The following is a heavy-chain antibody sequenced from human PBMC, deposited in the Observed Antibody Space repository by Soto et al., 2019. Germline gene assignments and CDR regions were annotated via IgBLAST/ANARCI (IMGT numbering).Heavy chain of an antibody. CDR1: GGSIRSSSYY. D-gene: IGHD3-10*01. V-gene: IGHV4-39*07. CDR2: IFYSGST. Sequence: PSETLSLTCTVAGGSIRSSSYYWGWSRHPSGKGLEWIGSIFYSGSTYYNPSLKSRVTISVDTSKNQFSLKLSSVTAADTAVYYCARARLQWIPWFGEPGAFDIWGQGTMVT. J-gene: IGHJ3*02. CDR3: ARARLQWIPWFGEPGAFDI.